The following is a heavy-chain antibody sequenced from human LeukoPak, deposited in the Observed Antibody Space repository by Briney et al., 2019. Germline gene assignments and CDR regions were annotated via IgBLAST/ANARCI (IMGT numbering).Heavy chain of an antibody. D-gene: IGHD3-9*01. V-gene: IGHV3-30*04. J-gene: IGHJ5*02. CDR3: ARDMTGSHNWFDP. CDR1: GFTFSSYA. Sequence: GGSMRLSSAASGFTFSSYAMHWVRQAPGKGLEWVAVISYDGSNKYYADSVKGRFTISRDNSKNTLYLQMNSLRAEGTAVYYCARDMTGSHNWFDPWGQGTLVTVSS. CDR2: ISYDGSNK.